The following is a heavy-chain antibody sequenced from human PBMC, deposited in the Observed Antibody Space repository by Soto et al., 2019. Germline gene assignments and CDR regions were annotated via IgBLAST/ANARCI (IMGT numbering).Heavy chain of an antibody. J-gene: IGHJ3*02. Sequence: QVQLVESGGGVVQPGRSLRLSCAASGFTFSSYGIHWVRQAPGKGLEWVAVIWDDGSNKYYEESVKGRFNISRDNSKNTLYLQMNSLRAEDTAVYYCARGGGAFDICGQGTMVTVSS. CDR1: GFTFSSYG. D-gene: IGHD1-26*01. V-gene: IGHV3-33*01. CDR2: IWDDGSNK. CDR3: ARGGGAFDI.